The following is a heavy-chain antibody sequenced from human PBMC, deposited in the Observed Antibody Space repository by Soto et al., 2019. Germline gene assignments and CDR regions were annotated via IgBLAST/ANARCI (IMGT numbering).Heavy chain of an antibody. V-gene: IGHV1-18*01. CDR3: ARDRVAGRPGWFDP. D-gene: IGHD6-6*01. CDR1: GYTFSSHG. CDR2: ISAYNGNT. J-gene: IGHJ5*02. Sequence: AASVKVSCKASGYTFSSHGISWVRQAPGQGLEWMGWISAYNGNTNYAQKLQDRVTMTTDTSTSTAYMELRSLRSDDTAVYYCARDRVAGRPGWFDPWGQGTLVTVSS.